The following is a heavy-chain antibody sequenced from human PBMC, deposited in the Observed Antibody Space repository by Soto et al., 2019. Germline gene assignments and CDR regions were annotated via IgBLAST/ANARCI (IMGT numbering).Heavy chain of an antibody. V-gene: IGHV1-18*01. Sequence: QVPVVQSGPELKKPGASVKVSCNAQGYIFTKYGIGWVRQAPGHGLEGMGLINVYNGDRKVAQKFQDRVSMTTDTATDTAYMELKSLRSGDTAVYYCARLQLGGDRMLNWFDPWGQGTLVTVSS. CDR1: GYIFTKYG. D-gene: IGHD2-21*02. CDR3: ARLQLGGDRMLNWFDP. CDR2: INVYNGDR. J-gene: IGHJ5*02.